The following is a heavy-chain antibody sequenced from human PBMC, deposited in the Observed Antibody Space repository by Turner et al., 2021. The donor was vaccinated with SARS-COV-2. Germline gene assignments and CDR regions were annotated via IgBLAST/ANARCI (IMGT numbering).Heavy chain of an antibody. CDR2: IYYSGST. D-gene: IGHD6-13*01. Sequence: QLQLQESGPGLVKPPETLSLTCTVPGGSISSSSYHWGWIRQPPGKGLEWIGSIYYSGSTYYNPSLKSRVTISVDTSKNQFSLKLTSVTAADTAVYFCARHWEVAAAAYLARFDPWGQGTLVTVSS. V-gene: IGHV4-39*01. J-gene: IGHJ5*02. CDR1: GGSISSSSYH. CDR3: ARHWEVAAAAYLARFDP.